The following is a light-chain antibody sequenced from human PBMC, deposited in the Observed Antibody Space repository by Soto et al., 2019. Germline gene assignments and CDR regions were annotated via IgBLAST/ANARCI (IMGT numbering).Light chain of an antibody. V-gene: IGKV1-39*01. Sequence: DIQMTQSPSSLYASVGDRITITCRTSQIISTSLNWYQHKPGKAPTLLIYAASTLQDGVPSGFSGSGSGAYFSRTIDSVRTDDFAPYYCQPSYSSSYTFCQGT. CDR3: QPSYSSSYT. CDR2: AAS. J-gene: IGKJ2*01. CDR1: QIISTS.